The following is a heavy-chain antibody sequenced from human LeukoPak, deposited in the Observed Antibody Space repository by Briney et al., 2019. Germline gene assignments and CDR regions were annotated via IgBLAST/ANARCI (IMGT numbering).Heavy chain of an antibody. D-gene: IGHD6-13*01. CDR3: ARDDVEYISTWYKGIFDY. V-gene: IGHV1-69*04. CDR1: GGTFSSYA. CDR2: IIPILGIA. J-gene: IGHJ4*02. Sequence: ASVKVSCKASGGTFSSYAISWVRQAPGQGLEWMGRIIPILGIANYAQKFQGRVTITADKSTSTAYMELSSLRSEDTAVYYCARDDVEYISTWYKGIFDYWGQGSLVTLSS.